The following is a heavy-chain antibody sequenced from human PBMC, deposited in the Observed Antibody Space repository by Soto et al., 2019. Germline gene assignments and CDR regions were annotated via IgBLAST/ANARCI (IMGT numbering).Heavy chain of an antibody. D-gene: IGHD5-18*01. J-gene: IGHJ6*02. V-gene: IGHV4-34*01. CDR3: ARGWIQLWSGASLSGYYYGMDV. CDR2: INHSGST. Sequence: SETLSLTSAVCGGSFSGYYWSWIRQPPGQGLAWIGEINHSGSTNYNPSLKSRVTISVDTSKNQFSLRLSAVTAADTAVYYCARGWIQLWSGASLSGYYYGMDVWGQRTTVTVSS. CDR1: GGSFSGYY.